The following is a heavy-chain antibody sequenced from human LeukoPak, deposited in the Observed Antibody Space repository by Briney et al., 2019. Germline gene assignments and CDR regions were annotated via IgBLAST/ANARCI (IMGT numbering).Heavy chain of an antibody. CDR1: GFIFSDYD. CDR3: ARASALYYDSSGYLPYYFDY. D-gene: IGHD3-22*01. V-gene: IGHV3-30*02. CDR2: FSSVGSYK. Sequence: GGSLRLSCAASGFIFSDYDMNWVRQAPGQGLEWVALFSSVGSYKYYGDSVKGRFTISRDNSKNTLYLQMNSLRAEDTAVYYCARASALYYDSSGYLPYYFDYWGQGTLVTVSS. J-gene: IGHJ4*02.